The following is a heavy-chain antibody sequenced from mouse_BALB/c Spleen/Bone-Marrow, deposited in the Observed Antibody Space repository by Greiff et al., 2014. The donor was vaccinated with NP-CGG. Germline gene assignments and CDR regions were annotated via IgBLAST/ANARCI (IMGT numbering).Heavy chain of an antibody. CDR2: IYLGNSDT. J-gene: IGHJ3*01. V-gene: IGHV1-5*01. Sequence: EVQLVESGTVLARPGTSVKMSCKASGYSFTSYWMHWVKQRPGQGLEWIGVIYLGNSDTSYNQKFKGKAKLTAVTSASTVYMELSSLTNEDSAVYYCTRRNYRYDGFAYWGQGTLVTVPA. CDR1: GYSFTSYW. CDR3: TRRNYRYDGFAY. D-gene: IGHD2-14*01.